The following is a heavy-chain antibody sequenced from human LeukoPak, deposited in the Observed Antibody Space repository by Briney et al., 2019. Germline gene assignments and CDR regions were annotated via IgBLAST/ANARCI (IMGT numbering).Heavy chain of an antibody. CDR2: ISTFNGNT. CDR3: ARRHLIGNGYFDH. D-gene: IGHD4-23*01. V-gene: IGHV1-18*01. Sequence: ASVKVSCKASGYAFTNCGITWVRQAPGQGLEWLGWISTFNGNTNYAQKLQDRVTMTTDTSTSTAYLELRSLRSDDTAVYYCARRHLIGNGYFDHWGQGTLVTVSS. CDR1: GYAFTNCG. J-gene: IGHJ4*02.